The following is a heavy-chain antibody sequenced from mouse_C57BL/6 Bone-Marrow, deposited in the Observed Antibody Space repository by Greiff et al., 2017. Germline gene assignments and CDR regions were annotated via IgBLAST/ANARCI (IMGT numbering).Heavy chain of an antibody. Sequence: QVQLQQSGPGLVQPSQSLSITCTVSGFSLTSYGVHWVRQSPGKGLEWLGVIWSGGSTDSTAAFISRLSISKDNSKSQVFCKMNSLQADDTAIYYCARGVDDGYYGWFADWGQGTLGTGAA. V-gene: IGHV2-2*01. J-gene: IGHJ3*01. CDR1: GFSLTSYG. CDR3: ARGVDDGYYGWFAD. D-gene: IGHD2-3*01. CDR2: IWSGGST.